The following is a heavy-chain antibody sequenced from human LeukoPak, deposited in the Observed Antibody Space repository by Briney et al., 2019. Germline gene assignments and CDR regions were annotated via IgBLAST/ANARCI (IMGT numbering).Heavy chain of an antibody. CDR2: VYASGRN. Sequence: SQTLSLTCTVSGGSLSSGSLYWGCIRQPAGKGLEYLGSVYASGRNNYNSSLKSRVTISVDTSKNQFSLRLSSVTAADTAIYYCARAGGYGDYINWFDPWGQGTLVTVSS. CDR3: ARAGGYGDYINWFDP. V-gene: IGHV4-61*02. CDR1: GGSLSSGSLY. D-gene: IGHD4-17*01. J-gene: IGHJ5*02.